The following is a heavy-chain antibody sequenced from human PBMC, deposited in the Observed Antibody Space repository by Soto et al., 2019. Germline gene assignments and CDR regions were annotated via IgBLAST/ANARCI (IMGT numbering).Heavy chain of an antibody. V-gene: IGHV3-23*01. D-gene: IGHD3-22*01. Sequence: EVQLLESGGGLVQPGGSLRLSCAASGFTFSSYAMSWVRQAPGKGLEWVSALSGSGGSTYYADSVKGRFTMSRDNSNNTLYLQMNSLRAEDTDVYYCAKHYDSSGEYWGQGTLVTVSS. J-gene: IGHJ4*02. CDR1: GFTFSSYA. CDR2: LSGSGGST. CDR3: AKHYDSSGEY.